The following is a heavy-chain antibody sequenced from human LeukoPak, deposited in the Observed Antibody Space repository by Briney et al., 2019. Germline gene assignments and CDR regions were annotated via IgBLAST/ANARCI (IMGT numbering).Heavy chain of an antibody. CDR1: SGSFSGYY. CDR2: INHSGST. V-gene: IGHV4-34*01. J-gene: IGHJ4*02. Sequence: SETLSLTCAVYSGSFSGYYWNWIRQSPGKGLEWIGEINHSGSTNYNPSLKSRVTISVDTSKNQFSLKPRSVTAADTAVYYCVGFGKLGPDYWGQGTLVTVSS. D-gene: IGHD3-10*01. CDR3: VGFGKLGPDY.